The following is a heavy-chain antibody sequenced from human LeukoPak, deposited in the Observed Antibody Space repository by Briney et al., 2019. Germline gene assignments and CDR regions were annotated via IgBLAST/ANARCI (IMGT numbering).Heavy chain of an antibody. D-gene: IGHD5-18*01. Sequence: GGSLRLSCAAPGFTFSSYGMHWVRQAPGKGLGWVAFIRYDGSNKYYADSVKGRFTISRDNSKNTLHLQMNSLRAEDTAVYYCAKDFGYSYGYFDYWGQGTLVTVSS. CDR1: GFTFSSYG. J-gene: IGHJ4*02. CDR2: IRYDGSNK. CDR3: AKDFGYSYGYFDY. V-gene: IGHV3-30*02.